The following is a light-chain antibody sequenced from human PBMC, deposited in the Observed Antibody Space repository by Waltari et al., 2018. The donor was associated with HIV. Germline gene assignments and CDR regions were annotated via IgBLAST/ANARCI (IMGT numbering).Light chain of an antibody. CDR3: QQLNSYPVT. V-gene: IGKV1-9*01. Sequence: DIQLTQSPSFLSASVGDRFTITCRASQGISSYLAWYQQRPGKAPQLLIYAASTLQSGVPSRFSGSGSGTEFTLTISSLQHEDFATYYCQQLNSYPVTFGGGTKVEIK. CDR1: QGISSY. CDR2: AAS. J-gene: IGKJ4*01.